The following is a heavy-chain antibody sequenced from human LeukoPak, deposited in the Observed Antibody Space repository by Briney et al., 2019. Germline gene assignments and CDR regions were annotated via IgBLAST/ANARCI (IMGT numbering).Heavy chain of an antibody. D-gene: IGHD3-16*01. CDR1: GFTFSSYG. CDR2: ISGSGDNT. CDR3: AKGGWGTVLDY. V-gene: IGHV3-23*01. Sequence: GGSLRLSCAASGFTFSSYGMHWVRQAPGKGLEWVSTISGSGDNTYYSDSVKGRFTISRDNSENTLFLQLNGLRADDTAVYYCAKGGWGTVLDYWGQGTLVTVSS. J-gene: IGHJ4*02.